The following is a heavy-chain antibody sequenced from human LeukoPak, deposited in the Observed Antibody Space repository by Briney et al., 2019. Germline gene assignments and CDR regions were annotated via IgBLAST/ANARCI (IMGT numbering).Heavy chain of an antibody. J-gene: IGHJ4*02. Sequence: PGGSLRLSCAASGFSFSSHAMSWVRQAPGKGLDWVSTVNSGSGGSTWNADSVKGRFTISRDNPKNTLYLQMNSLGAEDTAVYYCAKDLSGYPRSTVDRGQGTLVTVSS. V-gene: IGHV3-23*01. CDR3: AKDLSGYPRSTVD. D-gene: IGHD3-22*01. CDR2: VNSGSGGST. CDR1: GFSFSSHA.